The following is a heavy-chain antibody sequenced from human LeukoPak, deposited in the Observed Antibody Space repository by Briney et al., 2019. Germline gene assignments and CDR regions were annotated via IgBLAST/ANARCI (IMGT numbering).Heavy chain of an antibody. V-gene: IGHV3-11*04. D-gene: IGHD3-10*01. CDR1: GFTFSDYY. CDR3: ARGRRDLLLWFGEYNVFDY. CDR2: ISGSGNII. Sequence: GGSLRLSCAASGFTFSDYYMGWIRQAPGKGLEWVSYISGSGNIIHYADSVKGRFTISRDNAKNSLFLQMNSLRAEDTAVYYCARGRRDLLLWFGEYNVFDYWGQGTLVTVSS. J-gene: IGHJ4*02.